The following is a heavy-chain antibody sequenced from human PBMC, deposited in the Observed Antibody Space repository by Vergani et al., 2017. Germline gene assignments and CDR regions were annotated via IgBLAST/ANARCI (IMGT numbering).Heavy chain of an antibody. Sequence: QVQLQESGPGLVKPSETLSLTCTVSGGFISSYYWSWIRQPPGKGLEWIGYIFYSGSTNYNPSLKSRVTISGDTSKNQFSLKLSSVTAADTAVYYCARSYYDILTGRTTYYFDYWGQGTLVTVSS. V-gene: IGHV4-59*01. CDR2: IFYSGST. CDR3: ARSYYDILTGRTTYYFDY. CDR1: GGFISSYY. D-gene: IGHD3-9*01. J-gene: IGHJ4*02.